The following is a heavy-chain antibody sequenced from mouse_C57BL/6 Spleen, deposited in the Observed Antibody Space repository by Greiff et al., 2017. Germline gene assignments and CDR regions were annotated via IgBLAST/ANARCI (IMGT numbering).Heavy chain of an antibody. Sequence: QVQLQQSGAELARPGASVKLSCKASGYTFTSYGISWVKQRTGQGLEWIGEIYPRSGNTYYNEKFKGKATLTADKSSSTAYMELRSLTSEDSAVYFCARRDYGSSSGRYYAMDYWGQGTSVTVSS. CDR3: ARRDYGSSSGRYYAMDY. D-gene: IGHD1-1*01. CDR1: GYTFTSYG. CDR2: IYPRSGNT. V-gene: IGHV1-81*01. J-gene: IGHJ4*01.